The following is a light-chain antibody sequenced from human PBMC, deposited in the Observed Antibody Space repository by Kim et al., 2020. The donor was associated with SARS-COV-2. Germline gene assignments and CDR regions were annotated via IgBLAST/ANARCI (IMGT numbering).Light chain of an antibody. J-gene: IGLJ2*01. CDR2: RDS. V-gene: IGLV3-9*01. CDR1: NIGSKN. CDR3: QVWDSSPV. Sequence: SYELTQPLSVSVALGQMARITCGGNNIGSKNVHWYQQKPGQAPVLVIYRDSNRPSGIPERFSGSNSGNTATLTISRAQAGDEADYYCQVWDSSPVFGGGTKLTVL.